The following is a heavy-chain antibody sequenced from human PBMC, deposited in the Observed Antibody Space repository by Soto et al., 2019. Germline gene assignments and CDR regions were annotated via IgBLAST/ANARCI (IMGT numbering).Heavy chain of an antibody. V-gene: IGHV3-30-3*01. CDR2: ISYDGSNK. D-gene: IGHD2-2*02. CDR3: AREGLVPAATPWFDY. J-gene: IGHJ4*02. CDR1: GFTFSSYA. Sequence: QVQLVESWGGVVQPGRSLRLSCAASGFTFSSYAMHWVRQAPGKGLERVAVISYDGSNKYYADSVKGRFTISRDNSKNTLYLQMNSLRAEDTAVYYCAREGLVPAATPWFDYWGQGTLVTVSS.